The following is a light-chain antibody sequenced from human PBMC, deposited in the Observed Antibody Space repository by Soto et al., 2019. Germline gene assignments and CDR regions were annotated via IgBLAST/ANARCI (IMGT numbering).Light chain of an antibody. CDR2: GAS. V-gene: IGKV3-20*01. CDR3: QHYNSYSEA. J-gene: IGKJ1*01. Sequence: EIVLSQSPCTLSLSPGERDTLYCRASQSVSSSYLAWYQQKPGQAPRLLIYGASSRATGIPDRFSGSGSGTEFTLTISSLQSEDFAVYYCQHYNSYSEAFGQGTKVDI. CDR1: QSVSSSY.